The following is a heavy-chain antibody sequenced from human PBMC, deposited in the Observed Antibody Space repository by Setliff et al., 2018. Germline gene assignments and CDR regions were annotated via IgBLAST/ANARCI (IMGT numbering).Heavy chain of an antibody. CDR2: VYPGDSDT. CDR1: GYRFTTYW. J-gene: IGHJ4*02. D-gene: IGHD2-2*01. V-gene: IGHV5-51*01. Sequence: GESLKISCKGSGYRFTTYWIAWVRQKPGKGLEWMGIVYPGDSDTQYSPSFQGQVTFSSDKSINTAYLHLSSLKASDTATYYCARDRKEIVVKPPAASLDYWGQGTQVTVSS. CDR3: ARDRKEIVVKPPAASLDY.